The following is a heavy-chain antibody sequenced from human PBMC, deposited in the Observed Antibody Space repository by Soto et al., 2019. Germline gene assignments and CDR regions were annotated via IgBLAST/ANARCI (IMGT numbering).Heavy chain of an antibody. CDR2: ITSSGTTV. J-gene: IGHJ4*02. V-gene: IGHV3-48*02. D-gene: IGHD6-13*01. Sequence: EVHLVKSGGGLIQSGGSLRLSCAASGFTFSSYSLNWVRQAPGKGLEWVSYITSSGTTVYYADSVRGRFTISRDNAKNSLYLQMNSLRDDDTAVYYCARGSSNWAYYFDFWGQGTLVTVSS. CDR1: GFTFSSYS. CDR3: ARGSSNWAYYFDF.